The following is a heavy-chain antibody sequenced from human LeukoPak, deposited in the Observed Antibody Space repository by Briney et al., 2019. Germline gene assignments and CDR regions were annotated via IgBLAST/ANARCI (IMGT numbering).Heavy chain of an antibody. V-gene: IGHV1-18*01. D-gene: IGHD6-19*01. Sequence: ASVKVSRKASVYTFTSYAISWVRQAPGQGLDWMGWISLYNPKTNYAQKFQGRVTMTTDTSTSTAYMELRSLRSDDTAVYYCARLGVAGDPSSAEYFQHWGQGTLLTVSS. J-gene: IGHJ1*01. CDR1: VYTFTSYA. CDR2: ISLYNPKT. CDR3: ARLGVAGDPSSAEYFQH.